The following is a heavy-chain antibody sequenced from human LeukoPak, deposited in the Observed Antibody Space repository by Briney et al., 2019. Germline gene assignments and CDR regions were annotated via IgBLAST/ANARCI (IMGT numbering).Heavy chain of an antibody. CDR2: INPNSGGT. J-gene: IGHJ6*02. D-gene: IGHD3-16*02. CDR3: AREHYVWGSYRFYGMDV. V-gene: IGHV1-2*02. CDR1: GYTFTGYY. Sequence: ASVKVSCKASGYTFTGYYMHWVRQAPGQGLEWMGWINPNSGGTNYAQKFQGRVTMTRDTSISTAYMELSRLRSDDTAVYYCAREHYVWGSYRFYGMDVWGQGTTVTVSS.